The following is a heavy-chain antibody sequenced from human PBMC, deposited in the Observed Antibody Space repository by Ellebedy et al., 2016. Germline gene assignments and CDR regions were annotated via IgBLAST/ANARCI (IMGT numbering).Heavy chain of an antibody. CDR2: INPNSGGT. CDR1: GGTFSSYA. CDR3: ASGELEGFDY. Sequence: ASVKVSCKASGGTFSSYAISWVRQAPGQGLEWMGWINPNSGGTNYAQKLQGRVTMTTDTSTSTAYMELRSLRSDDTAVYYCASGELEGFDYWGQGTLVTVSS. J-gene: IGHJ4*02. D-gene: IGHD1-7*01. V-gene: IGHV1-18*01.